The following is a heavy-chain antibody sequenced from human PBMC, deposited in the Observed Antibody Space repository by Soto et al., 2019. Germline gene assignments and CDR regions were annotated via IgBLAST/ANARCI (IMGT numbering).Heavy chain of an antibody. D-gene: IGHD6-19*01. Sequence: PGGSLRLSCAASGFTFSSYWMSWVRQAPGKGLEWVANIKQDGSEKYYVDSVKGRFTLSRDNAKNSLQLQMNSLRAEDTAIYFCARVPYFNGWIFDYWGQGTLVTVSS. CDR2: IKQDGSEK. V-gene: IGHV3-7*01. CDR1: GFTFSSYW. J-gene: IGHJ4*01. CDR3: ARVPYFNGWIFDY.